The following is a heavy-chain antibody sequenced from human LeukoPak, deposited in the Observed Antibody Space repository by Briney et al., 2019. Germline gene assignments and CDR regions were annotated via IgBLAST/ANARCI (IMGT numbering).Heavy chain of an antibody. CDR3: ARGMGATSFDY. CDR2: IYYGGST. V-gene: IGHV4-59*01. D-gene: IGHD1-26*01. CDR1: GGSISSYY. Sequence: PSETLSLTCTVSGGSISSYYWSWIRQPPGKGLEWIGYIYYGGSTNYNPSLKSRVTISVDTSKNQFSLKLSSVTAADTAVYYCARGMGATSFDYWGQGTLVTVSS. J-gene: IGHJ4*02.